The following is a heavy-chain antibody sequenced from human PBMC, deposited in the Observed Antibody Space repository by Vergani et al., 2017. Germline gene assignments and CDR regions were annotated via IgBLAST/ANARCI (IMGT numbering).Heavy chain of an antibody. CDR3: TRGWYYDSIAYWAY. CDR1: FDSIRNLY. J-gene: IGHJ4*02. CDR2: IHYSENT. D-gene: IGHD3-22*01. Sequence: QVNLQESGPGLVKPSETLSLTCSVSFDSIRNLYCNWIRQPPGKGLEWIGSIHYSENTNYNPSLKTRVTISVDTSKNQFSLTLTSVTAADTAVYYCTRGWYYDSIAYWAYWGQGTLVTVSS. V-gene: IGHV4-59*11.